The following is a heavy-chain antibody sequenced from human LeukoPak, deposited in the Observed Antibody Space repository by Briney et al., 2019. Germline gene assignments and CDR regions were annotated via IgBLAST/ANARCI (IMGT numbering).Heavy chain of an antibody. CDR1: GYSFTSYW. J-gene: IGHJ4*02. Sequence: GESLKISCKGSGYSFTSYWIAWVRQMPGKGLEWMGIIYPGDSDTRYSPSFQGQVTISADKSISTAYLQWSSLKASDTAMYYCARQARTYYYDSSGYYRPPLYFDYWGQGTLVTVSS. CDR3: ARQARTYYYDSSGYYRPPLYFDY. CDR2: IYPGDSDT. V-gene: IGHV5-51*01. D-gene: IGHD3-22*01.